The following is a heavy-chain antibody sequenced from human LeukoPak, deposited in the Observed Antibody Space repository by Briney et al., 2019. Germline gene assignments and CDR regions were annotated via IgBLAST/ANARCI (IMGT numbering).Heavy chain of an antibody. CDR1: GGSISSGGYS. D-gene: IGHD7-27*01. V-gene: IGHV4-30-2*01. Sequence: TLSLTCAVSGGSISSGGYSWSWIRQPPGKGLEWIGYIYHSGSTYYNPSLKSRVTISVDRSKNQFSLKLSSVTAADTAVYYCARTGDGTFDYWGQGTLVTVSS. J-gene: IGHJ4*02. CDR3: ARTGDGTFDY. CDR2: IYHSGST.